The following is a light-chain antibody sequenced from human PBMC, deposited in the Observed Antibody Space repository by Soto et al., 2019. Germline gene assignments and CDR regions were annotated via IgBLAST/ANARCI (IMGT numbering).Light chain of an antibody. V-gene: IGKV3-15*01. CDR2: EAS. J-gene: IGKJ2*01. Sequence: EIVMTQSPATLPVSPGERVTLSCRTSQGVSNNLAWYQQKPGQAPRLLMYEASTRATSTPARFSGSGSGTEFTLTIGNLQSEDLAVYYCQQYNNWPPMYTFGQGTKLEIK. CDR1: QGVSNN. CDR3: QQYNNWPPMYT.